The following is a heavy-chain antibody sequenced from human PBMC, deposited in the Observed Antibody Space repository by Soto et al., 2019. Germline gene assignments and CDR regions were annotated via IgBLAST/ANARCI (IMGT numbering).Heavy chain of an antibody. Sequence: QVQLQESGSGLVKPSQSLSLTCTVSGVSLNTADTWWSWIRQSPGKGLECIGYYHSGGSTYYDASLRSRVIISSDTSNRPFFLKLSSVTVADTAVYFCVRSRQMESGNDYGLDVWGQGTTVTVSS. CDR3: VRSRQMESGNDYGLDV. V-gene: IGHV4-30-4*01. CDR1: GVSLNTADTW. J-gene: IGHJ6*02. D-gene: IGHD1-1*01. CDR2: YHSGGST.